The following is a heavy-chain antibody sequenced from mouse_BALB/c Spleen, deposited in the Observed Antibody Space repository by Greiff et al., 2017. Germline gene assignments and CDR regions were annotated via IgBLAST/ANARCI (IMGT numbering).Heavy chain of an antibody. J-gene: IGHJ3*01. D-gene: IGHD2-3*01. Sequence: VQLQQPGAELVKPGASVKLSCKASGYTFTSYYMYWVKQRPGQGLEWIGGINPSNGGTNFNEKFKSKATLTVDKSSSTAYMQLSSLTSEDSAVYYCTRFDGYLRGFAYWGQGTLVTVSA. CDR3: TRFDGYLRGFAY. CDR2: INPSNGGT. CDR1: GYTFTSYY. V-gene: IGHV1S81*02.